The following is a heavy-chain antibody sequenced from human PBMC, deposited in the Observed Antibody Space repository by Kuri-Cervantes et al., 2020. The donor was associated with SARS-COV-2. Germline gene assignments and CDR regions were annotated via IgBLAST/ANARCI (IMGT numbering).Heavy chain of an antibody. CDR2: INPNSGGT. Sequence: ASVKVSCKASGYTFTSYYMHWVRQAPGQGLEWMGWINPNSGGTNHAQKFQGRVTMTRDTSISTGYMELNDLRSDDTAVYYCASLNLSGEYKYYWGQGTPVTVSS. CDR1: GYTFTSYY. D-gene: IGHD3-10*01. CDR3: ASLNLSGEYKYY. V-gene: IGHV1-2*02. J-gene: IGHJ4*02.